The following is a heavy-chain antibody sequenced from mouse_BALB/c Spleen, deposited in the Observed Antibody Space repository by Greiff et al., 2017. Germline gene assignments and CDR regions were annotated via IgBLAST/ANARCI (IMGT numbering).Heavy chain of an antibody. CDR1: GFTFSSFG. Sequence: EVKVEESGGGLVQPGGSRKLSCAASGFTFSSFGMHWVRQAPEKGLEWVAYISSGSSTIYYADTVKGRFTISRDNPKNTLFLQMTSLRSEDTAMYYCARSWDYFDYWGQGTTLTVSS. D-gene: IGHD4-1*01. V-gene: IGHV5-17*02. J-gene: IGHJ2*01. CDR2: ISSGSSTI. CDR3: ARSWDYFDY.